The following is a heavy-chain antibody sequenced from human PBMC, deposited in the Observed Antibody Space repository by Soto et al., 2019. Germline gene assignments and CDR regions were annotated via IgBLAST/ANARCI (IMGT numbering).Heavy chain of an antibody. CDR2: IYYSGST. CDR3: ARGRNDYGDYFSWFDP. V-gene: IGHV4-59*01. CDR1: DGSISSYY. D-gene: IGHD4-17*01. Sequence: VTMSVTCSVADGSISSYYWSWIRKHPGKGLEWIGYIYYSGSTNYNPSLKSRVTISVDTSKSQFSLKLSSVTAADTAVYYCARGRNDYGDYFSWFDPWGQGTLVTVSS. J-gene: IGHJ5*02.